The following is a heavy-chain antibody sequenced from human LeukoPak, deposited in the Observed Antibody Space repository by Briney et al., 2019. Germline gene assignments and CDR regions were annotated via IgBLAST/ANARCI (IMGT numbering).Heavy chain of an antibody. CDR2: ISHDGKTE. Sequence: QPGGSLRLSCAASGFTFSGYPIHWVRQAPGKGLEWVAVISHDGKTEYYLDSVKGRFTISRDNSRNTLYLQMDSLRGEDTAVYYCAKSNPDDHTLHLIDNWGRGTLVTVSS. CDR1: GFTFSGYP. J-gene: IGHJ4*02. V-gene: IGHV3-30-3*02. CDR3: AKSNPDDHTLHLIDN. D-gene: IGHD4-11*01.